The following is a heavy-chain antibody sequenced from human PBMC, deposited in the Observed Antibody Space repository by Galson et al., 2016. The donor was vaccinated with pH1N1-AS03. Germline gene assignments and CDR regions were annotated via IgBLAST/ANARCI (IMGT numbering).Heavy chain of an antibody. J-gene: IGHJ3*01. CDR1: GFIFSAYS. V-gene: IGHV3-64D*08. CDR3: VSRAGSDPFDV. CDR2: ISNDGATI. Sequence: LRLSCAASGFIFSAYSMHWVRQAPGKGPEYVSAISNDGATIYYVDSVKGRFTISRDNSKNTLDLQMSSLRPEDTAMYYCVSRAGSDPFDVWGQGTKVTVSS.